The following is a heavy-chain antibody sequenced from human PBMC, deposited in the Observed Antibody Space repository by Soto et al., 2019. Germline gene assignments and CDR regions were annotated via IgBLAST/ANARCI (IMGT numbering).Heavy chain of an antibody. Sequence: QVQLVESGGGVVQPGRSLRLSCAASGFTFSSYGMHWVRQAPGKGLEWVASISYDGVNIYYADSVKGRFTISRDNSKDTLHLQMNSMRAEDTAVYFCTKARLFGSAWYVEYFDSWGLGTLVTVSS. D-gene: IGHD6-19*01. CDR3: TKARLFGSAWYVEYFDS. J-gene: IGHJ4*02. CDR2: ISYDGVNI. V-gene: IGHV3-30*18. CDR1: GFTFSSYG.